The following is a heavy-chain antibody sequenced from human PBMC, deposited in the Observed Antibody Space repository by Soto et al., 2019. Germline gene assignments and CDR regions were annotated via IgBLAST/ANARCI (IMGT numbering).Heavy chain of an antibody. CDR3: ASCFRGEGRAEYYYYYMDV. CDR2: MNPNSGNA. J-gene: IGHJ6*03. Sequence: GASVKVSCKASGYTFTSYDINWVRQATGQGLDCMGCMNPNSGNAGYAQKFQGRITISRDNAKNSLYLQMNSLRAEDTAVYYCASCFRGEGRAEYYYYYMDVWGKGTTVTVSS. D-gene: IGHD3-10*01. CDR1: GYTFTSYD. V-gene: IGHV1-8*01.